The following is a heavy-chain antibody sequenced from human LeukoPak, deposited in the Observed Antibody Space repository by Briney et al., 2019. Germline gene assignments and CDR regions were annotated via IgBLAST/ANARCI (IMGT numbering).Heavy chain of an antibody. J-gene: IGHJ6*02. V-gene: IGHV3-30*18. CDR3: TKAAAGSGDYGMDV. CDR1: GFSFINYG. CDR2: ISHDGSNY. Sequence: GSLRLSCAASGFSFINYGMHWVRQAPGKGLEWVASISHDGSNYYYADSVKGRFTISRDNSRNTLYLQMNSLKVEDTAVFYCTKAAAGSGDYGMDVWGQGTTVTV. D-gene: IGHD3-10*01.